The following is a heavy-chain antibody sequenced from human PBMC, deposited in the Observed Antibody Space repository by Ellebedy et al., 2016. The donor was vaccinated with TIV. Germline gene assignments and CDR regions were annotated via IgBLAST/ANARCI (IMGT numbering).Heavy chain of an antibody. V-gene: IGHV3-23*01. CDR1: GFTFSSYA. CDR2: ISGSGGNT. D-gene: IGHD4-17*01. J-gene: IGHJ4*02. Sequence: GESLKISCGVSGFTFSSYAMSWVRQAPGEGLEWVSIISGSGGNTYYADSVKGRFTVSRDNSKNTLYLHMSSLRAEDTATYYCARDGAVTPGIYYFDSWGQGTLVTVSS. CDR3: ARDGAVTPGIYYFDS.